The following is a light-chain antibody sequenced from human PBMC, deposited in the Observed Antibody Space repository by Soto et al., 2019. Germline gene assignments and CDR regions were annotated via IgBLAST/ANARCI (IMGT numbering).Light chain of an antibody. CDR1: SSNIGSNT. Sequence: QSVLTQPPSASGTPGQRVTISCSGSSSNIGSNTVNWYQQLPGTAPKLLIYGNNQRPSGVPDRFSGSKSGTSASLAISGLQSEDEADYYCAAWDDSLNGLVVFGGGTQLTVL. CDR3: AAWDDSLNGLVV. V-gene: IGLV1-44*01. CDR2: GNN. J-gene: IGLJ2*01.